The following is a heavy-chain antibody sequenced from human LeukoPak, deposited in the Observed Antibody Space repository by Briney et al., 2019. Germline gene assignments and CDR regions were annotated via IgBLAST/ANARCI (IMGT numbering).Heavy chain of an antibody. V-gene: IGHV3-66*01. CDR2: TYSGGST. D-gene: IGHD1-26*01. CDR1: GFTVSSNY. Sequence: GGSLRLSCAASGFTVSSNYMSWVRQAPGRGLEWVSVTYSGGSTYYADSVKGRFTISRDNSKNTLYLQMNSLRAEDTAVYYCARDRRYGSYIPDYWGQGTLVTVSS. CDR3: ARDRRYGSYIPDY. J-gene: IGHJ4*02.